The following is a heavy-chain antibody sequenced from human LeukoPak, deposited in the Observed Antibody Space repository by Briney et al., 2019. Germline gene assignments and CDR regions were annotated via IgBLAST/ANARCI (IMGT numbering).Heavy chain of an antibody. J-gene: IGHJ4*02. Sequence: PGGSLRLSCAASGSTFSSYSMNWVRQAPGKGLEWVSSISSSSSYIYYADSVKGRFTISRDNAKNSLYLQMNSLRAEDTAVYYCAKEREYSSYVDYWGQGTLVTVSS. CDR3: AKEREYSSYVDY. D-gene: IGHD6-6*01. CDR1: GSTFSSYS. CDR2: ISSSSSYI. V-gene: IGHV3-21*01.